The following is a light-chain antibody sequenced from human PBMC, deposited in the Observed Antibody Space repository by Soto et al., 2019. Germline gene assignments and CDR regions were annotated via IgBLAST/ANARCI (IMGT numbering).Light chain of an antibody. CDR3: AAWDHPLNGYV. V-gene: IGLV1-44*01. CDR1: SSDSRSNT. J-gene: IGLJ1*01. Sequence: QSVLTQPPSASGTPVQRATISCSGRSSDSRSNTVSSHQQLPGTDPKLLIHSNHQRPSGLPDRFSGSTSGNSPSLAICGPQPEDEADYYDAAWDHPLNGYVFGPGTKVTVL. CDR2: SNH.